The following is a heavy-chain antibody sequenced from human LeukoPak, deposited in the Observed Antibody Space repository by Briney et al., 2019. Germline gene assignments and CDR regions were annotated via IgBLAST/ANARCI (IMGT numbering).Heavy chain of an antibody. D-gene: IGHD5-18*01. CDR2: IYYSGST. V-gene: IGHV4-39*07. J-gene: IGHJ4*02. CDR1: GGSISSSSYY. Sequence: SETLSLTCTVSGGSISSSSYYWGWIRQPPGKGLEWIGSIYYSGSTYYNPSLKSRVTISVDTSKNQFSLKLSSVTAADTAVYYCAGLTVDTAIDYWGQGTLVTVSS. CDR3: AGLTVDTAIDY.